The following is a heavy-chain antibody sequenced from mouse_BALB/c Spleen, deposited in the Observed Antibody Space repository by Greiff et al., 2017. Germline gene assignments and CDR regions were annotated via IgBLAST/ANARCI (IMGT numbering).Heavy chain of an antibody. CDR2: INPYNDGT. CDR3: AIPLITTVGAMDY. J-gene: IGHJ4*01. Sequence: EVQLQQSGPELVKPGASVKMSCKASGYTFTSYVMHWVKQKPGQGLEWIGYINPYNDGTKYNEKFKGKATLTSDKSSSTAYMELSSLTSEDSAVYYCAIPLITTVGAMDYWGQGTSVTVSS. CDR1: GYTFTSYV. V-gene: IGHV1-14*01. D-gene: IGHD1-2*01.